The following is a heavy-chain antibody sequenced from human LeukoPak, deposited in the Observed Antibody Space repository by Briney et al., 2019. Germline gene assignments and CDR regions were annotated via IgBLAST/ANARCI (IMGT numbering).Heavy chain of an antibody. CDR2: IYYSGST. J-gene: IGHJ4*02. CDR1: GGSISSYY. Sequence: SETLSLTCTVSGGSISSYYWSWIRQPPGKGLEWIGYIYYSGSTNYNPSLKSRVTISVDTSKNQFSLKLSSVTAADTAVYYCARGYGSGALYYFDYCGQGTLVTVSS. D-gene: IGHD3-10*01. CDR3: ARGYGSGALYYFDY. V-gene: IGHV4-59*01.